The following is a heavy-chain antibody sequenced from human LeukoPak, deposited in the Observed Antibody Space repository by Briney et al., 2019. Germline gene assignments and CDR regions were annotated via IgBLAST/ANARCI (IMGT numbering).Heavy chain of an antibody. V-gene: IGHV4-39*07. Sequence: SETLSLTCTVSGGSISSSSYYWGWIRQPPGKGLEWIGSIYYRGSTYYNPSRKSRVTISVDTSKNQFSLKLSSVTAADTAVYYCARRTTYIGWRPSESPSCFDYWGQGTLVTVSS. CDR1: GGSISSSSYY. CDR3: ARRTTYIGWRPSESPSCFDY. D-gene: IGHD2-21*02. J-gene: IGHJ4*02. CDR2: IYYRGST.